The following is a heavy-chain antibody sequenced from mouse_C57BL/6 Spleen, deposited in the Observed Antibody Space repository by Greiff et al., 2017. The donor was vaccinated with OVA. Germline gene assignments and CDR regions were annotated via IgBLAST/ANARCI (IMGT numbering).Heavy chain of an antibody. D-gene: IGHD2-1*01. CDR2: ISSGSSTI. V-gene: IGHV5-17*01. Sequence: EVQVVESGGGLVKPGGSLKLSCAASGFTFSDYGMHWVRQAPEKGLEWVAYISSGSSTIYYADTVKGRFTISSDNAKNTLFRQMTSLRSEDTAMYYCARWRNYGAMDYWGQGTSGTGSS. CDR3: ARWRNYGAMDY. J-gene: IGHJ4*01. CDR1: GFTFSDYG.